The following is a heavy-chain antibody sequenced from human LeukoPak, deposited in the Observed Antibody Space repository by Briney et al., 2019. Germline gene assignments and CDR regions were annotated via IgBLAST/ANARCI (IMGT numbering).Heavy chain of an antibody. D-gene: IGHD3-10*01. Sequence: KTGGSLRLSCAASGFTFSSYSMNWVRQAPGKGLEWVSSISSSSSYIYYADSVKGRFTISRDNAKNSLYLQMNSLRAEDTAVYYCARGWLGMVRGVILDYWGQGTLVTVSS. CDR3: ARGWLGMVRGVILDY. CDR2: ISSSSSYI. V-gene: IGHV3-21*01. CDR1: GFTFSSYS. J-gene: IGHJ4*02.